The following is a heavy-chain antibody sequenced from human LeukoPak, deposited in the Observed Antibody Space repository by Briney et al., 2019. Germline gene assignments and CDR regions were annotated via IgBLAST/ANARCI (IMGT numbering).Heavy chain of an antibody. Sequence: PSETLSLTCTVSGGSISSYYWSWVRQPAGKGLEWIGRIYTSGSTNYNPSLKSRVTMSVDTSKNQFSLKLSSVTAADTAVHYCARTSDGQYYYGSSGYYVFDYWGQGTLVTVSS. CDR3: ARTSDGQYYYGSSGYYVFDY. J-gene: IGHJ4*02. V-gene: IGHV4-4*07. D-gene: IGHD3-22*01. CDR2: IYTSGST. CDR1: GGSISSYY.